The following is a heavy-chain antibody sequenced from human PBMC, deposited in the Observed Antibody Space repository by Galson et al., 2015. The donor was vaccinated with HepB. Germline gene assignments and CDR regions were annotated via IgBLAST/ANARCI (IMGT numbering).Heavy chain of an antibody. Sequence: SLRLSCAASGFTFSSYAMSWVRQAPGKGLEWVSAISGSGGRTYYADSVKGRFTISRYNSKNTLYLPMNSLRAEDTAVDYCAKQMGQNYYYGMDVWGQGTTVTGSS. V-gene: IGHV3-23*01. CDR1: GFTFSSYA. CDR2: ISGSGGRT. D-gene: IGHD2-8*01. J-gene: IGHJ6*02. CDR3: AKQMGQNYYYGMDV.